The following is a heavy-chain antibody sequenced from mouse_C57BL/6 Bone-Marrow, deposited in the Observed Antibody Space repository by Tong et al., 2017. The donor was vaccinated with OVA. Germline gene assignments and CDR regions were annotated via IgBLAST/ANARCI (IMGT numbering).Heavy chain of an antibody. J-gene: IGHJ3*01. Sequence: EVQLQESGGGLVQPKGSLKLSCAASGFTFNTYAMHWVCQAPGKGLEWVARIRSKSNNYATYYADSVKDRFTISRDDSQSMLYLQMNNLRAEDTGIYYCTRPGIGSFAYWGKGTLVTVSA. CDR3: TRPGIGSFAY. CDR2: IRSKSNNYAT. CDR1: GFTFNTYA. V-gene: IGHV10-3*03. D-gene: IGHD2-14*01.